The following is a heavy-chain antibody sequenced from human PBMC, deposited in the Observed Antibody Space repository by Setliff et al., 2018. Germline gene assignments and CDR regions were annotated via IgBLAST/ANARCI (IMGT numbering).Heavy chain of an antibody. CDR1: GASITSGHY. CDR3: ASPRRDDLDSPFDAFDI. J-gene: IGHJ3*02. CDR2: MSHRGRT. V-gene: IGHV4-38-2*01. D-gene: IGHD3-3*01. Sequence: SETLSLTCGVSGASITSGHYWGWIRQPPGKGLEWIATMSHRGRTYYNPSLESRVTMSRDTSKNQFSLRLTSAAAADTAVHYCASPRRDDLDSPFDAFDIWGQGTMVTVSS.